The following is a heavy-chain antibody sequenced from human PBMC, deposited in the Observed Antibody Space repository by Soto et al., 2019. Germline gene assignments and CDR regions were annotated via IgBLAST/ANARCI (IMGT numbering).Heavy chain of an antibody. Sequence: EVQLLESGGGLVQPGGSLRLSCAASGFTFSSYAMSWVRQAPGKGLEWVSAISGSGGSTYYADSVKGRFTISRDNSKNTLYLQMNRLRAEDTTVYYRAKQYSSVWSSYWYFDLWCRGTLVTVSS. J-gene: IGHJ2*01. CDR3: AKQYSSVWSSYWYFDL. CDR1: GFTFSSYA. V-gene: IGHV3-23*01. CDR2: ISGSGGST. D-gene: IGHD6-19*01.